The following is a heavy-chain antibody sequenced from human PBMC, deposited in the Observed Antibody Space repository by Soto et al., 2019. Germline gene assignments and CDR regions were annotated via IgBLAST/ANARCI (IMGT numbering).Heavy chain of an antibody. Sequence: VHLLESGGGLVHPGESLRLSCGASGFTFSTCVMTWVRQAPGKGLEWVSCITDSGSGTYYADSVKGRFTISRDNSKKTMYLQMNNLRAEDTGVYYCAKGLINGRWYAEDWGQGTLVTVSS. J-gene: IGHJ4*02. CDR2: ITDSGSGT. V-gene: IGHV3-23*01. D-gene: IGHD6-13*01. CDR3: AKGLINGRWYAED. CDR1: GFTFSTCV.